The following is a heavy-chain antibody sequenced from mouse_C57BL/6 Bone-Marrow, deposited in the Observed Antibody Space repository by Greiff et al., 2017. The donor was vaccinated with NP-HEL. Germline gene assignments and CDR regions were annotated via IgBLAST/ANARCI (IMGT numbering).Heavy chain of an antibody. CDR3: ARPGYGSSYWYFDV. D-gene: IGHD1-1*01. CDR2: INPNYGTT. V-gene: IGHV1-39*01. CDR1: GYSFTDYN. Sequence: EVQLQESGPELVKPGASVKISCKASGYSFTDYNMNWVKQSNGKSLEWIGVINPNYGTTSYNQKFKGKATLTVDQSSSTAYMQLNSLTSEDSAVYYCARPGYGSSYWYFDVWGTGTTVTVSS. J-gene: IGHJ1*03.